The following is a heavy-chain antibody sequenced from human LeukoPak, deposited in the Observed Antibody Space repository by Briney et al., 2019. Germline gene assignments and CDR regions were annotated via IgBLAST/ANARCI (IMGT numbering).Heavy chain of an antibody. D-gene: IGHD6-6*01. CDR1: GGTFSSYA. Sequence: SVKVSCKASGGTFSSYAISWVRQAPGQGLEWMGRIIPIFGTANYAQKFQGRVTITTDESTSTAYMELSSLRSENTAVYYCARSEDSSSQQYDYWGQGTLVTVSS. CDR2: IIPIFGTA. V-gene: IGHV1-69*05. CDR3: ARSEDSSSQQYDY. J-gene: IGHJ4*02.